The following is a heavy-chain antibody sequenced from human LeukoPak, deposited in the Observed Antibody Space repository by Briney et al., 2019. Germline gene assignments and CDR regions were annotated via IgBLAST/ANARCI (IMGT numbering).Heavy chain of an antibody. J-gene: IGHJ4*02. V-gene: IGHV3-48*02. D-gene: IGHD2-2*01. Sequence: GGSLRLSCAASGFTFSSYSMNWVRQAPGKGLEWVSFIIGSGDLIYYADSVKGRFTISRDNAKNSLYLQMNSLRDEDTAVYYCAKGVSSLVPATRVPDYWGQGTLVTVSS. CDR1: GFTFSSYS. CDR2: IIGSGDLI. CDR3: AKGVSSLVPATRVPDY.